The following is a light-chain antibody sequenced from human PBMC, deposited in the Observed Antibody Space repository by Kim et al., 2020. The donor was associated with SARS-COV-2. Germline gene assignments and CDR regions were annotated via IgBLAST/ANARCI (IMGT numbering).Light chain of an antibody. V-gene: IGLV1-40*01. J-gene: IGLJ1*01. CDR2: GNN. CDR3: QSYDSSLRTYV. CDR1: SSNIGAGYD. Sequence: QSVLTQPPSVSGASGQRVTIPRTGSSSNIGAGYDVHWYLQLPGTAPKLLIYGNNNRPSGVPDRFSGSKSGTSASLAITGLRAEDEADYFCQSYDSSLRTYVFGTGTKVTVL.